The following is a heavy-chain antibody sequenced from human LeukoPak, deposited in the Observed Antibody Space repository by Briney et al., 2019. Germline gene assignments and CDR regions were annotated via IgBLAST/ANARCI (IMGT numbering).Heavy chain of an antibody. J-gene: IGHJ5*02. Sequence: GASVKVSCKASGYTFTSYGISWVRQAPGQGLEWMGWISAYNGNTNYAQKLQGRVTMTTDTSTSTAYTELRSLRSDDTAVYYCARSFGGSYYGWFDPWGQGTLVTVSS. CDR1: GYTFTSYG. V-gene: IGHV1-18*01. CDR3: ARSFGGSYYGWFDP. D-gene: IGHD1-26*01. CDR2: ISAYNGNT.